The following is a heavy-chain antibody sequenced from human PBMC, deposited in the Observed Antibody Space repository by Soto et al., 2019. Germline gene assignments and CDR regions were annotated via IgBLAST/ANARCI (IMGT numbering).Heavy chain of an antibody. CDR1: GFTFSTYG. V-gene: IGHV3-30*03. CDR3: ARALGQYYDYWSGYP. Sequence: PGGSLRLSCAASGFTFSTYGMHWVRQAPGKGLEWVALISHDGSNEHYADSVRGRFTISRDNSKNTLFLQMSSLRAEDTAVYFCARALGQYYDYWSGYPWGQGTLVTVSS. D-gene: IGHD3-3*01. CDR2: ISHDGSNE. J-gene: IGHJ5*02.